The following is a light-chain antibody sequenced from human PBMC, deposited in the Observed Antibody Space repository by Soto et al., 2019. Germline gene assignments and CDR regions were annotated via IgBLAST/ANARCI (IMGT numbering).Light chain of an antibody. J-gene: IGKJ5*01. CDR1: QSVSSN. CDR3: QQYYSYPIT. CDR2: GAS. V-gene: IGKV3-15*01. Sequence: EIVMTQAPATLSVSPGERATVSCRASQSVSSNLAWYQQKPGQAPRLLIYGASTRATGIPARFSGSGSGTDFTLTISCLQSEDFATYYCQQYYSYPITFGQGTRLEIK.